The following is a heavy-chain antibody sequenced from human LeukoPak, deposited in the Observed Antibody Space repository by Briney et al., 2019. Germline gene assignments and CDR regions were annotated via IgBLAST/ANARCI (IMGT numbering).Heavy chain of an antibody. Sequence: GESLKISCKASGYSFGGYWITWVGQVPGRGLEWMGIIYPGDSDTRNSPSFQGQVTISADKSISTAYLKWSSLKAADTAMYYCARLRASSGYYDAFDIWGQGTMVTVSS. D-gene: IGHD3-22*01. CDR1: GYSFGGYW. V-gene: IGHV5-51*01. CDR3: ARLRASSGYYDAFDI. J-gene: IGHJ3*02. CDR2: IYPGDSDT.